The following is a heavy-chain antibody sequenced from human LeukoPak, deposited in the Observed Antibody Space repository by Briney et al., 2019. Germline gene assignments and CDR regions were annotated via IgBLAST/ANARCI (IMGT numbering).Heavy chain of an antibody. D-gene: IGHD5-18*01. CDR2: IYYSGNT. Sequence: SETLSLTCTVSGVSISSSNSYWGWIRQPPGKGLEWIGSIYYSGNTYYNASLKSQVSISIDTSKNQFSLKLSSVTAADTAVYYCACGYSYGYDYWGQGTLVTVSS. CDR1: GVSISSSNSY. V-gene: IGHV4-39*07. J-gene: IGHJ4*02. CDR3: ACGYSYGYDY.